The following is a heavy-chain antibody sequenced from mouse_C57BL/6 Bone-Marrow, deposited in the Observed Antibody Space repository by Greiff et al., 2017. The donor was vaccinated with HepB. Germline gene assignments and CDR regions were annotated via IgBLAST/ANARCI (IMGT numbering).Heavy chain of an antibody. CDR3: ARHSNYVGPFAY. V-gene: IGHV1-39*01. CDR2: INPNYGTT. Sequence: EVHLVESGPELVKPGASVKISCKASGYSFTDYNMNWVKQSNGKSLEWIGVINPNYGTTSYNQKFKGKATLTVDQSSSTAYMQLNSLTSEDSAVYYCARHSNYVGPFAYWGQGTLVTVSA. D-gene: IGHD2-5*01. J-gene: IGHJ3*01. CDR1: GYSFTDYN.